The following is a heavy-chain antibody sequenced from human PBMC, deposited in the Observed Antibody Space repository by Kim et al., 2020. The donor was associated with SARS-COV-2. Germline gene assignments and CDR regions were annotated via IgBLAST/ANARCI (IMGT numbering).Heavy chain of an antibody. V-gene: IGHV1-58*01. Sequence: TNYAQKFQERVTITRDMSTSTAYMELSSLRSEDTAVYYCAAGSGSYLPHIWGQGTMVTVSS. CDR3: AAGSGSYLPHI. D-gene: IGHD1-26*01. J-gene: IGHJ3*02. CDR2: T.